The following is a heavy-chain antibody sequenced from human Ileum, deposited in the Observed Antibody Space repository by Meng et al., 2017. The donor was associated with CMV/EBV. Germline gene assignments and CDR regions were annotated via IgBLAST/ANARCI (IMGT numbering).Heavy chain of an antibody. V-gene: IGHV3-21*01. CDR2: ISSSSSYI. J-gene: IGHJ5*02. Sequence: GGSLRPSCAASGFTFSSYSMNWVRQAPGKGLEWVSSISSSSSYIYYADSVKGRFTISRDNAKNSLYLQMNSLRAEDTAVYYCARSIAAAAMRWFDPWGQGTQVTVSS. CDR3: ARSIAAAAMRWFDP. D-gene: IGHD6-13*01. CDR1: GFTFSSYS.